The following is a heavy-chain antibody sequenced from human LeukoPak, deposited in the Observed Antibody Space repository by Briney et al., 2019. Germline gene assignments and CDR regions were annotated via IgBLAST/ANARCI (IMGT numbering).Heavy chain of an antibody. V-gene: IGHV1-18*01. D-gene: IGHD3-22*01. CDR3: ARAENYYDSSGYYYVIAGGDY. Sequence: ASVKVSCKASGYTFTSYGISWVRKAPGQGLEWMGWISAYNGNTNYAQKLQGRVTMTTDTSTSTAYMELRSLRSDDTAVYYCARAENYYDSSGYYYVIAGGDYWGQGTLVTVSS. CDR1: GYTFTSYG. CDR2: ISAYNGNT. J-gene: IGHJ4*02.